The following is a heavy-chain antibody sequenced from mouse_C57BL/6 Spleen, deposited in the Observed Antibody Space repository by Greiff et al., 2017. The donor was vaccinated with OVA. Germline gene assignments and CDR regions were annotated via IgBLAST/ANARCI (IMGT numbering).Heavy chain of an antibody. V-gene: IGHV5-9*01. CDR1: GFTFSSYT. D-gene: IGHD1-1*01. CDR2: ISGGGGNT. J-gene: IGHJ4*01. Sequence: EVKVVESGGGLVKPGGSLKLSCAASGFTFSSYTMSWVRQTPEKRLEWVATISGGGGNTYYPDSVKGRFTISRDNAKNTLYLQMSSLRSEDTALYYCARYGSRIYYAMDYWGQGTSVTVSS. CDR3: ARYGSRIYYAMDY.